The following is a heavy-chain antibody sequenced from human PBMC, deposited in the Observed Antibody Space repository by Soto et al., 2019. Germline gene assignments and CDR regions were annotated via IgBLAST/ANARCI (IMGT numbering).Heavy chain of an antibody. Sequence: QVHLVQSGAEVQKPGASVRISCQASGYAFTTSAIHWVRQAPGQSLECRGWINPATGDTKYSQNVRGRVTFALDTSATTAYMDLRCLASHDTAVYYCARASGRSKLLPFYFDPWGQGTQVTVSS. CDR3: ARASGRSKLLPFYFDP. V-gene: IGHV1-3*01. CDR1: GYAFTTSA. D-gene: IGHD1-26*01. J-gene: IGHJ5*02. CDR2: INPATGDT.